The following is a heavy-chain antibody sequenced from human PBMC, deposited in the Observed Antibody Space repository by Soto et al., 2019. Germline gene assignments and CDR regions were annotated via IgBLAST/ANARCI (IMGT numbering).Heavy chain of an antibody. CDR1: GYTFTSYA. CDR3: AASIAARPFYYYFDY. V-gene: IGHV1-3*01. D-gene: IGHD6-6*01. J-gene: IGHJ4*02. CDR2: INAGNGNT. Sequence: ASVKVSCKASGYTFTSYAMHWVRQAPGQRLEWMGWINAGNGNTKYSQKFQGRVTITRDTSASTAYMELSSLRSEDTAVYYCAASIAARPFYYYFDYWGQGTLVTVSS.